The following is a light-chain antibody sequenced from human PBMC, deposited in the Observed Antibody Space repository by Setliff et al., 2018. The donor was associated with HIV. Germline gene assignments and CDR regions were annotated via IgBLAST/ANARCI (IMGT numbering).Light chain of an antibody. CDR3: CSYAGSNIFV. CDR2: GVD. V-gene: IGLV2-11*01. CDR1: SSDIGAYGY. J-gene: IGLJ1*01. Sequence: QSVLTQPRSVSGSRGQSITFSCTGTSSDIGAYGYVSWYQQHPGKAPKLITYGVDKRPSGVPTRFSGFKSGNTASLTIYGLQPEDEADYFCCSYAGSNIFVFGKGTKVTVL.